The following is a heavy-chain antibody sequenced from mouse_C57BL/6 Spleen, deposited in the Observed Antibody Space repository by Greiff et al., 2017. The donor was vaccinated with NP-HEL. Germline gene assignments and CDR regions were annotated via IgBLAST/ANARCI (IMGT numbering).Heavy chain of an antibody. CDR3: THAYYSNYYDGVDY. CDR1: GFTFSSYA. Sequence: EVHLVESGEGLVKPGGSLKLSCAASGFTFSSYAMSWVRQTPEKRLEWVAYISSGGDYTYYADTVKGRFTFSRDNARNTLYLQMCSLKSEDTAMYYCTHAYYSNYYDGVDYWGQGTSVTVSS. CDR2: ISSGGDYT. J-gene: IGHJ4*01. D-gene: IGHD2-5*01. V-gene: IGHV5-9-1*02.